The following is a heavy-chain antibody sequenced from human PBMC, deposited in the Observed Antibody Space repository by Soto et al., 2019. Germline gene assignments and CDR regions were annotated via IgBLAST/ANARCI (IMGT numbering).Heavy chain of an antibody. D-gene: IGHD3-10*01. V-gene: IGHV3-23*01. Sequence: GGSLRLSCSASGFLFNVYAMIWVRQPPGKGLEWVSSIPGSGGSPYYADSVKGRFTISRDNSKNTLYLQMNSLRPEDTAVYYCAKGSGPLPRNWFDPWGQGTQVTVSS. CDR2: IPGSGGSP. CDR1: GFLFNVYA. CDR3: AKGSGPLPRNWFDP. J-gene: IGHJ5*02.